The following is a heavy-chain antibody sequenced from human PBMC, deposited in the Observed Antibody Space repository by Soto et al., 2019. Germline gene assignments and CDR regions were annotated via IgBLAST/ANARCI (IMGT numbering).Heavy chain of an antibody. CDR2: INAGNGNT. Sequence: QVQLVQSGAEEKKPGASVKVSCKASGYTFTSYAMHWVRQAPVQRLEWMGWINAGNGNTKYSQKLQGRVTITRDTSASTAYMELSSLRSEDTAVYYCARSIVVVTALDYWGQGTLVTVSS. J-gene: IGHJ4*02. CDR3: ARSIVVVTALDY. D-gene: IGHD2-21*02. V-gene: IGHV1-3*05. CDR1: GYTFTSYA.